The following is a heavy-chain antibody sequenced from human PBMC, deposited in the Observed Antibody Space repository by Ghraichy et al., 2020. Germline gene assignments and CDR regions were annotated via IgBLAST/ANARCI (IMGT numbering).Heavy chain of an antibody. V-gene: IGHV3-23*01. Sequence: GESLNISCAASGFTFSTYAMSWVRQAPGKGLEWVSGISGSGGSTYYADSVKGRFTISRDNSKNTLYLQMNSLRAEDTAVYYCAKLIVGVTSLNYWGQGTLVTVSS. CDR2: ISGSGGST. CDR3: AKLIVGVTSLNY. CDR1: GFTFSTYA. D-gene: IGHD1-26*01. J-gene: IGHJ4*02.